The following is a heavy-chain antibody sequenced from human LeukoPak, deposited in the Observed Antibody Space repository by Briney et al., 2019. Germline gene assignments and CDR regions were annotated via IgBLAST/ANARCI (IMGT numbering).Heavy chain of an antibody. J-gene: IGHJ6*02. CDR2: IWYDGSNE. D-gene: IGHD3-22*01. Sequence: PGGSLRLSRAASGFTFSSYGMHWVRQAPGKGLEWVAVIWYDGSNEYYADSVKGRFTISRDNSKNTLYLQMNSLRAEDTAVYYCARGMDYYDSSGYFIYYYYGMDVWGQGTTVTVSS. V-gene: IGHV3-33*01. CDR1: GFTFSSYG. CDR3: ARGMDYYDSSGYFIYYYYGMDV.